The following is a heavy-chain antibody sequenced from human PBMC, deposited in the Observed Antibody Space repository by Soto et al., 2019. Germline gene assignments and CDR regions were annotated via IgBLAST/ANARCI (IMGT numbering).Heavy chain of an antibody. Sequence: DVQLLESGGGLVQPGGSLRLSCVASGFTFSTYTMSWVRQAQGKGLEWVSVISGSAGSSGPSYADSVQGRFSISRDNARNTLYLQMNSLRGEDTAMYYCAKARCSTANCYVPEYWGQGTRVTVSS. CDR1: GFTFSTYT. V-gene: IGHV3-23*01. CDR2: ISGSAGSSGP. CDR3: AKARCSTANCYVPEY. J-gene: IGHJ4*02. D-gene: IGHD2-2*01.